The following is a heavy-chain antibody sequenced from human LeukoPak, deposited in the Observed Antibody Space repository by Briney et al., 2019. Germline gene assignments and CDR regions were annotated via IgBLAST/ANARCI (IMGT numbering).Heavy chain of an antibody. CDR2: IYYSGST. Sequence: SETLSLTCTVSGGSISSYYWSWIRQPPGKGLEWIGYIYYSGSTNYNPSLKSRVTISADTSKNQFSLKLSSVTAADTAVYYCARDRGSIAAAGTFDYWGQGTLVTVSS. V-gene: IGHV4-59*12. CDR1: GGSISSYY. J-gene: IGHJ4*02. D-gene: IGHD6-13*01. CDR3: ARDRGSIAAAGTFDY.